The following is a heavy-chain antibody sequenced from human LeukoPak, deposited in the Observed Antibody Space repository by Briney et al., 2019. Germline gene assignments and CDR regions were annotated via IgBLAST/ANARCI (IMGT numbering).Heavy chain of an antibody. J-gene: IGHJ6*03. CDR2: ISSSSSYI. CDR3: ARDHYYDSSGYYYDYYYYMDV. Sequence: GGSLRLSCAASGFTFSSYSMNWVRQAPGKGLEWVSSISSSSSYIYYADSVKGRFTISRDNAKNSLYLQMNSLRAEDTAVYYCARDHYYDSSGYYYDYYYYMDVWGKGTTVTVSS. V-gene: IGHV3-21*01. CDR1: GFTFSSYS. D-gene: IGHD3-22*01.